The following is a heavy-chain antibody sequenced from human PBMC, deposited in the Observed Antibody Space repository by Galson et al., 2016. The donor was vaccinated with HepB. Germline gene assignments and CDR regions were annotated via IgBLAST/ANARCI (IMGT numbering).Heavy chain of an antibody. CDR3: ARPLLPESRVATFKLRRRSHFSGMDV. Sequence: SLRLSCAASGFIFNNFAMTWVRQVPGKGLEWVSSLGGSGGTTYYADSVTGRFVISREHSRSLMYLEMTGLRADDAAVYYCARPLLPESRVATFKLRRRSHFSGMDVWGRGTTVTVSS. V-gene: IGHV3-23*01. D-gene: IGHD3-3*01. J-gene: IGHJ6*02. CDR2: LGGSGGTT. CDR1: GFIFNNFA.